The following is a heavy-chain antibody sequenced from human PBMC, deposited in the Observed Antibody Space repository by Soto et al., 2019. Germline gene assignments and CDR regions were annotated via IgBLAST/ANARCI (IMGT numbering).Heavy chain of an antibody. J-gene: IGHJ6*02. CDR1: GYTFTSYD. D-gene: IGHD2-2*01. CDR2: INPSGTTT. CDR3: ARPHIASHYYSCMDV. Sequence: QVQLVQYGAEAKNPGDSVKASCKASGYTFTSYDMHWVRQAPGQGLEWMGIINPSGTTTDYAQKFQGTVTMTSDTSTSSYYMELSSLRSEDTAVYYCARPHIASHYYSCMDVCGQGTPVTVSS. V-gene: IGHV1-46*03.